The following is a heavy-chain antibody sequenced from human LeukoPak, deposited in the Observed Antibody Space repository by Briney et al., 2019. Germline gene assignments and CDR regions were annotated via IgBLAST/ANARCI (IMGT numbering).Heavy chain of an antibody. J-gene: IGHJ5*02. D-gene: IGHD4-17*01. CDR1: GLTGSHNY. V-gene: IGHV3-53*01. CDR2: IHTSGDT. CDR3: IVFGDSNH. Sequence: GSLRLSCAASGLTGSHNYVSWVRQAPGKGLGWVSAIHTSGDTCYADSVKGRFTISRDTSKNTLYLQINSLRVEDTAVYYCIVFGDSNHWGQGTLVTVSS.